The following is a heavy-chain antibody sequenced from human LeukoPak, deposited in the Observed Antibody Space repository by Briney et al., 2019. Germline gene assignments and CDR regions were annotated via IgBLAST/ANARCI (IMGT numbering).Heavy chain of an antibody. CDR2: IYPPDSQT. V-gene: IGHV5-51*01. Sequence: GESLKISCEGSGXNFVSYWTGWVRQVSGKGLEWMGIIYPPDSQTRYSPSFQGQVTMSVDKSSSTAYLQWSSLKASDSAMYYCARLYMGSWGDTFDIWGQGTMVTVSS. J-gene: IGHJ3*02. CDR1: GXNFVSYW. D-gene: IGHD3-16*01. CDR3: ARLYMGSWGDTFDI.